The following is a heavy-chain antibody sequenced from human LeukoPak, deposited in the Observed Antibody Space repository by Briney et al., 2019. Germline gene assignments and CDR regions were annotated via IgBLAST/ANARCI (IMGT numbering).Heavy chain of an antibody. CDR1: GYTFTSYY. Sequence: ASVKVSCKASGYTFTSYYMHWVRQAPGQGLEWMGWISAYNGNRNYAQKLQGRVTMTTDTSTSTAYMEVRSLRSDDTAMYYCTRDLGVDTTMIFFDYWGQGSLVTVSS. V-gene: IGHV1-18*04. J-gene: IGHJ4*02. D-gene: IGHD5-18*01. CDR2: ISAYNGNR. CDR3: TRDLGVDTTMIFFDY.